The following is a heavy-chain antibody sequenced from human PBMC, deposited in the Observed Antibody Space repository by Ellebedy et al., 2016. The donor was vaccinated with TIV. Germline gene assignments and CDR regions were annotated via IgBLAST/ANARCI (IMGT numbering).Heavy chain of an antibody. V-gene: IGHV3-13*01. CDR3: ARLGGNQVRGRSSYYFDH. CDR1: GFTFKNYD. CDR2: IGIAGDT. J-gene: IGHJ4*02. D-gene: IGHD3-10*01. Sequence: GESLKISCAASGFTFKNYDMHWVRQPTGKGLEWVSAIGIAGDTYYPGSVKGRFTISRENAKNCLYLQMNSLRAEDTAVYYCARLGGNQVRGRSSYYFDHWGQGTLVTVSS.